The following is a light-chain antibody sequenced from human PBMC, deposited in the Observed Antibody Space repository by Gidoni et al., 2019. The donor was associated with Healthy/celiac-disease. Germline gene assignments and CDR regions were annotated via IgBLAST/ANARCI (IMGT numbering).Light chain of an antibody. Sequence: EIVLTQSPGTLSLSPGERATLSCRASQSVSSSYLAWYQQKPGQAPRLLNYGASSRATGIPEWSSGSGSGKDFTLTIRRLEPEYLADYCWQQYGRSPITFGEGTRVEIK. CDR3: QQYGRSPIT. J-gene: IGKJ5*01. CDR2: GAS. V-gene: IGKV3-20*01. CDR1: QSVSSSY.